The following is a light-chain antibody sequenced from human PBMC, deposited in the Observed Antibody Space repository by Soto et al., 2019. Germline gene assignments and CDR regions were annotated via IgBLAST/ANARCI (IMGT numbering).Light chain of an antibody. Sequence: EIVLTQSPGTLALSRGESATLSCRASQSVYSKYLAWYQQKPGQAPRLLIYGASSRASGIPDRFSGSGSGTDFTLTISRLEPEDFAVYYCQHHGGSPITFGQGTRLEIK. CDR3: QHHGGSPIT. CDR1: QSVYSKY. J-gene: IGKJ5*01. CDR2: GAS. V-gene: IGKV3-20*01.